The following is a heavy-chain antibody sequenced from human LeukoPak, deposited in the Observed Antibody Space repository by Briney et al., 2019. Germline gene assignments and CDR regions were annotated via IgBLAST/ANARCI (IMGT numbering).Heavy chain of an antibody. J-gene: IGHJ4*02. CDR3: ARDVPLDY. CDR1: GGTFSSYA. CDR2: IIPIFGTA. Sequence: SVKVSCKASGGTFSSYAISWVRQAPGQGLEWMGGIIPIFGTANYAQKFQGRVTMTTDTSTSTAYMELRSLRSDDTAVYYCARDVPLDYWGQGTLVTVSS. V-gene: IGHV1-69*05. D-gene: IGHD2-2*01.